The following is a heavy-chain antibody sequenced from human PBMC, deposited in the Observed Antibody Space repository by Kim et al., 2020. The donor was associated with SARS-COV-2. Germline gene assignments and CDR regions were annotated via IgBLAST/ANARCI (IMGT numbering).Heavy chain of an antibody. CDR1: GFTFSSYG. CDR2: ISYDGSNK. CDR3: AKDIGAFDI. Sequence: GSLRLSCAASGFTFSSYGMHWVRQAPGKGLEWVAVISYDGSNKYYADSVKGRFTISRDNSKNTLYLQMNSLRAEDTAVYYCAKDIGAFDIWGQGTMVTV. D-gene: IGHD2-15*01. J-gene: IGHJ3*02. V-gene: IGHV3-30*18.